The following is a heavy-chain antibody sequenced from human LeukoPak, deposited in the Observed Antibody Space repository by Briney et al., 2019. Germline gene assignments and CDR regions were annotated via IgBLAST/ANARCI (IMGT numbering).Heavy chain of an antibody. V-gene: IGHV3-23*01. CDR2: ISGSGGST. CDR3: ASYYDSSGYYEVGAFDI. D-gene: IGHD3-22*01. CDR1: GFSFSSYG. Sequence: GGSLRLSCAASGFSFSSYGMHWVRQAPGKGLEWVSAISGSGGSTYYADSVKGRFTISRDNSKNTLYLQMNSLRAEDTAVYYCASYYDSSGYYEVGAFDIWGQGTMVTVSS. J-gene: IGHJ3*02.